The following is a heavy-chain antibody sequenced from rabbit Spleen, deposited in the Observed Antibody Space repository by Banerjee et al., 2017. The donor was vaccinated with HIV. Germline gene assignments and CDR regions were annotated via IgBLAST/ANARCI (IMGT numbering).Heavy chain of an antibody. Sequence: QSLVESGGGLVQPGGSLKLSCKASGFDFSSYGINWVRQAPGKGLEWIACINGVTGKSVYASCSKGRFIMSRTSSTTVFLQVTSLTAADTATYFCARDLVTVIGWNFNLLGPGTLGTVS. J-gene: IGHJ4*01. CDR1: GFDFSSYG. CDR2: INGVTGKS. CDR3: ARDLVTVIGWNFNL. V-gene: IGHV1S40*01. D-gene: IGHD5-1*01.